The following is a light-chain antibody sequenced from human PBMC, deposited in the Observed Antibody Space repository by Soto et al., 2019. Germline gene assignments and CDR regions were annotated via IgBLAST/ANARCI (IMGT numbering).Light chain of an antibody. V-gene: IGLV2-8*01. J-gene: IGLJ2*01. CDR1: SSGVGGYNY. CDR2: EVS. Sequence: QSALTQPPSASGSPGQSVTISCTGTSSGVGGYNYVSWYQQHPGKAPKLMIFEVSKRSSGVPGRFSGSKSGNTASLTVSGLQAEDEAAYYCSSYSGSNKYVVFGGGTQLTVL. CDR3: SSYSGSNKYVV.